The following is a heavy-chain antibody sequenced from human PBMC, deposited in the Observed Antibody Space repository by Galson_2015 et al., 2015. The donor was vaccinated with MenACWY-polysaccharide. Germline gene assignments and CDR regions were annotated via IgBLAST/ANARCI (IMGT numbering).Heavy chain of an antibody. J-gene: IGHJ4*02. CDR1: GGSISSGNYY. CDR3: ARRAVVAGNDIDH. CDR2: VYSSGST. D-gene: IGHD6-19*01. Sequence: TLSLTCTVSGGSISSGNYYWSWIQQPAGKGLEWIGRVYSSGSTNYNPSLESRVTISVDTSKNQFSLKLTSVTAADTAMYYCARRAVVAGNDIDHWGQGTLVTVSS. V-gene: IGHV4-61*02.